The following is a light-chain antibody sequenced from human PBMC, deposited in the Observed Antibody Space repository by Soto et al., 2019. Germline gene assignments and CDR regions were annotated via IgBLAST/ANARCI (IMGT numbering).Light chain of an antibody. V-gene: IGLV2-14*01. CDR2: DVR. CDR3: SSYTTSNTVA. Sequence: QSALTQPASVSGSPGQSITIFCTGTSSDVGGYNYVSWYLQHPGKAPKLTIYDVRNRPSGVSDRFSGSKSGNTASLTISGLQAEDEDDYYCSSYTTSNTVAFGGGTQLTVL. J-gene: IGLJ2*01. CDR1: SSDVGGYNY.